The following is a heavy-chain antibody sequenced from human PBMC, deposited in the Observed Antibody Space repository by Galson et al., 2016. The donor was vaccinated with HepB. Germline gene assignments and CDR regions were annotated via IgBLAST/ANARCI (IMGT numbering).Heavy chain of an antibody. V-gene: IGHV4-59*01. CDR3: ARAVKSLVRFGELHRGRGLDL. CDR1: GDSMDDYF. CDR2: IHHSGST. D-gene: IGHD3-3*01. Sequence: SETLSLTCNVSGDSMDDYFWTWVRHSPGEGLQWMGYIHHSGSTNYDPSLKSRLTMSIDTSNHHFSLRLKSVTAADTATYYCARAVKSLVRFGELHRGRGLDLWGRGTTVIVS. J-gene: IGHJ6*02.